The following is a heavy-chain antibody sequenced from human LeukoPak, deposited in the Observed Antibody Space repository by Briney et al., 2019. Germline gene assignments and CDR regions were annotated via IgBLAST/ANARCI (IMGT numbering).Heavy chain of an antibody. V-gene: IGHV4-30-4*08. CDR1: GGSISSGGYY. D-gene: IGHD2-2*01. J-gene: IGHJ4*02. Sequence: PSQTLSLTCTVSGGSISSGGYYWSWIRQHPGKGLEWIGYIYYSGSTYYNPSLKSRVTISVDTSKNQFSLKLSSVTAADTAVYYCAREEVVPAAMGYFDYWGQGTLVTVSS. CDR3: AREEVVPAAMGYFDY. CDR2: IYYSGST.